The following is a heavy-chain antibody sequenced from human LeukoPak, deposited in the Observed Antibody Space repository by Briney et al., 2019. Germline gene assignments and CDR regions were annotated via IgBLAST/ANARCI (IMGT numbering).Heavy chain of an antibody. D-gene: IGHD3-22*01. CDR1: GGSISSYY. CDR3: AREYDYDSGGYGAFDI. Sequence: SETLSLTCTVSGGSISSYYWSWIRQPAGQGLEWIGRIYLSGTTRYNPSLKSRVTMSVDTSNNQFSLKLNSVTAADTVVYYRAREYDYDSGGYGAFDIWGQGTVVTVSS. V-gene: IGHV4-4*07. J-gene: IGHJ3*02. CDR2: IYLSGTT.